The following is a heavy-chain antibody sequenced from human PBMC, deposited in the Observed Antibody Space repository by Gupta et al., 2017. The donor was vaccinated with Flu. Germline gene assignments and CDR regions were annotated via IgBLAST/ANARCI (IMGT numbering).Heavy chain of an antibody. J-gene: IGHJ4*02. CDR3: AKGKTFAAASTSPLEN. V-gene: IGHV3-30*18. CDR2: ISSDGSNG. D-gene: IGHD2-15*01. CDR1: GFTFSSFA. Sequence: QVQLVESGGGVVQPGRSLRLSCAASGFTFSSFAIHWVRQAPGKGLEWVAVISSDGSNGYYADSVKDRFTISRDTSKNTLYLQMNSLGAEDTAVYYCAKGKTFAAASTSPLENWGQGTLVTVSS.